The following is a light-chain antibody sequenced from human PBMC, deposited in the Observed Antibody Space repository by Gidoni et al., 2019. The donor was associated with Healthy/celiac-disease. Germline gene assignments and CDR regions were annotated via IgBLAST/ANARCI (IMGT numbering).Light chain of an antibody. CDR1: QSISSW. CDR2: KAS. Sequence: DIQMTQSPSTLSASVGDRVTITCRASQSISSWLAWYQQKPGKAAKLLIYKASSLESGVPSSFSGSGSGTEFTLTISSLQPYDFATYYCQQYNSYSPRTFGQGTKVEIK. V-gene: IGKV1-5*03. CDR3: QQYNSYSPRT. J-gene: IGKJ1*01.